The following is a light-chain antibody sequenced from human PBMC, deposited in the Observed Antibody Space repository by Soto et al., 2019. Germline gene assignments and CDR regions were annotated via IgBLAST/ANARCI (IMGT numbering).Light chain of an antibody. J-gene: IGLJ2*01. CDR3: AAWDDSLRVVL. Sequence: QAVVTQPTSASGTPGQRVTISCSGGRSNIGGYNYVYWFQQYPGTAPKVLVFGTNLRPSGVPDRFSASKSGTSGSLTISGLRFEDEADYYCAAWDDSLRVVLFGGGTKLTV. CDR2: GTN. CDR1: RSNIGGYNY. V-gene: IGLV1-47*02.